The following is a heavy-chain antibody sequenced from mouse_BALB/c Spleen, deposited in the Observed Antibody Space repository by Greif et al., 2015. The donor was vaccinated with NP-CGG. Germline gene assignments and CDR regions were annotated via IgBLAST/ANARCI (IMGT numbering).Heavy chain of an antibody. CDR1: GFTFSNYW. V-gene: IGHV6-6*02. CDR3: TRETTATWYFDV. D-gene: IGHD1-2*01. CDR2: IRLKSNNYAT. Sequence: EVNLVESGGGLVQPGGSMKLSCVASGFTFSNYWMNWVRQSPEKGLEWVAEIRLKSNNYATHYAESVKGRFTISRDDSKSSVYLRMNNLRAEDTGIYYCTRETTATWYFDVWGAGTTVTVSS. J-gene: IGHJ1*01.